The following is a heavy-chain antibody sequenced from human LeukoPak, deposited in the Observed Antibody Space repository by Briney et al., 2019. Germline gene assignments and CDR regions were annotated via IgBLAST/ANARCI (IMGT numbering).Heavy chain of an antibody. CDR3: TRDHCTSINCYEYNYYGMDV. CDR1: GYTFTAYY. CDR2: INPNSGGT. D-gene: IGHD2-2*01. V-gene: IGHV1-2*02. J-gene: IGHJ6*02. Sequence: GASVKVSCKASGYTFTAYYIHWVRRAPGQGLEWMGWINPNSGGTESAQKFQGRVTMTRDTSISTAYMELSRLRSDATAVYYCTRDHCTSINCYEYNYYGMDVWGQGTTVTVSS.